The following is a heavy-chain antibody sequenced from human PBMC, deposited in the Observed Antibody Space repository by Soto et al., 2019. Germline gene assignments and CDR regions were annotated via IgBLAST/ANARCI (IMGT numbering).Heavy chain of an antibody. CDR1: GGSISSGGYY. CDR3: ARVKWGTSCCYAFDI. D-gene: IGHD2-2*01. CDR2: IYYSGST. V-gene: IGHV4-31*03. J-gene: IGHJ3*02. Sequence: TSETLSLTCTVSGGSISSGGYYWSWIRQHPGKGLEWIGYIYYSGSTYYNPSLKSRVTISVDTSKNQFSLKLSSVTAADTAVYYCARVKWGTSCCYAFDIWGQGTMVTGS.